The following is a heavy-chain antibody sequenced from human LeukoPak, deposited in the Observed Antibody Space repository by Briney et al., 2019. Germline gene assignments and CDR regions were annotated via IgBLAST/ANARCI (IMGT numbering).Heavy chain of an antibody. CDR2: TYSSGST. D-gene: IGHD1-26*01. J-gene: IGHJ4*02. CDR3: ATESYGAT. V-gene: IGHV3-53*01. Sequence: GGSLRLSCAASDFTVSSNSMSWVRQAPGKGLEWVSVTYSSGSTHYADSVKGRFTISRDRSKNTLYLQMNSLRAEDTAVYYCATESYGATWGQGTLVTVSS. CDR1: DFTVSSNS.